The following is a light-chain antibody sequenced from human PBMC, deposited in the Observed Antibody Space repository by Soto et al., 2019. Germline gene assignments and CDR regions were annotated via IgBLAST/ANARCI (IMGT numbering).Light chain of an antibody. CDR1: NSDIGAYNF. Sequence: QSALTQPASVSGSPGQSITISCTGTNSDIGAYNFVSWYQQHPAKAPKLMIYEVINRPSGVSDRFSGSKSGNTASLTISGLQPEDEADYYCNSFTTSNTWIFGGGTKVTVL. V-gene: IGLV2-14*01. CDR3: NSFTTSNTWI. CDR2: EVI. J-gene: IGLJ2*01.